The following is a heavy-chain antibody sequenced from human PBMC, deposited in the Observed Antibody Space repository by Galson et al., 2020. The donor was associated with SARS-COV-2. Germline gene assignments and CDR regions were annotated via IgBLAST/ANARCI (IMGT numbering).Heavy chain of an antibody. V-gene: IGHV3-21*01. CDR3: ARVEGIRGHNYGRLSYGLDV. D-gene: IGHD5-18*01. CDR2: ISTSSSYT. CDR1: GFPFSTYS. J-gene: IGHJ6*02. Sequence: NSGGSLRLSCAASGFPFSTYSMNWVRLAPGKGLEWVSSISTSSSYTYYADSVKGRFSISRDNPRNSLYLQMNSLRAEDTAVYYCARVEGIRGHNYGRLSYGLDVWGQGTTVTVSS.